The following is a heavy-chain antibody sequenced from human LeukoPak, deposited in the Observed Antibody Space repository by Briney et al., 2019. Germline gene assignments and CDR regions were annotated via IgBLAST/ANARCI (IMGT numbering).Heavy chain of an antibody. CDR2: IRNDERNK. Sequence: GGSLGLSCAASGFIFNSYGMHWVRQAPGKGLEWVTFIRNDERNKYYADSVKGRFTISRDNSNNILYLQMNSLRPEDTAVYYCAKDRHYYGSGSYWGIFDYWGQGTLVTVSS. D-gene: IGHD3-10*01. J-gene: IGHJ4*02. V-gene: IGHV3-30*02. CDR1: GFIFNSYG. CDR3: AKDRHYYGSGSYWGIFDY.